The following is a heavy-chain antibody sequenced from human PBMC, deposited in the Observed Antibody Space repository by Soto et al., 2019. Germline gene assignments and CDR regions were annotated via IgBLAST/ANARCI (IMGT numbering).Heavy chain of an antibody. V-gene: IGHV4-31*03. Sequence: PSETLSLNCTVSCGSISSGGYYWNWIRQHPGKGLEWIGYNYYSGRTYYNPSLKSRVTISVDTSKNQFSLKLSSVTAADTAVYYCAIDGPGYCSGGSCYHFDYWGQGTLVTVSS. CDR1: CGSISSGGYY. CDR3: AIDGPGYCSGGSCYHFDY. CDR2: NYYSGRT. J-gene: IGHJ4*02. D-gene: IGHD2-15*01.